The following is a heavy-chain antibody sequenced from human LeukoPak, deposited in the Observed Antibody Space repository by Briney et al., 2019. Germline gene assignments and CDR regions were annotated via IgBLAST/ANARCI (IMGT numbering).Heavy chain of an antibody. V-gene: IGHV3-7*03. D-gene: IGHD5-24*01. CDR1: GFNFDQYW. J-gene: IGHJ4*02. CDR2: IRVDGSKI. Sequence: GGPPRLSCAASGFNFDQYWMTWVRQAPGKGLGWVANIRVDGSKISYVDSVEGRFTISRDTSKNSLYLQMNSLSTEDTGVYYCARIWLSGWLQLGYYFDYWGQGTLVTVSS. CDR3: ARIWLSGWLQLGYYFDY.